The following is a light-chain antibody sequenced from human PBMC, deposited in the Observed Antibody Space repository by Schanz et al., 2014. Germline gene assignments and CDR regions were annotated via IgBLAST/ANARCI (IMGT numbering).Light chain of an antibody. J-gene: IGLJ3*02. CDR1: SSDVGGYNY. Sequence: QSALTQPRSVSGSPGQSVTISCTGTSSDVGGYNYISWYQQHPGKAPKLMIYDVNKRPSGVPDRFSGSKSGNTASLTISGLQAEDEADYYCSSYAGGNNWWVFGGGTKVTVL. CDR2: DVN. CDR3: SSYAGGNNWWV. V-gene: IGLV2-11*01.